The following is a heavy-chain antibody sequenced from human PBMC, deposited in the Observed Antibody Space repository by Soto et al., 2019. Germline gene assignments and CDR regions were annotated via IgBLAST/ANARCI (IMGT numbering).Heavy chain of an antibody. Sequence: RLSCAASGFTFSSYGMHWVRQAPGKGLEWVAVIWYDGSNKYYADSVKGRFTISRDNSKNTLYLQMNSLRAEDTAVYYCARIPYGSGDWYAMDVWGQGTTVTVSS. CDR3: ARIPYGSGDWYAMDV. V-gene: IGHV3-33*01. J-gene: IGHJ6*02. CDR2: IWYDGSNK. D-gene: IGHD3-10*01. CDR1: GFTFSSYG.